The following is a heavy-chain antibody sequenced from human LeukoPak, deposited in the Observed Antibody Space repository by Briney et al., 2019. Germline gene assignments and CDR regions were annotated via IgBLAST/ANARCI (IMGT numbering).Heavy chain of an antibody. CDR2: ISYDGSNK. J-gene: IGHJ3*02. CDR1: GFTFSSYA. CDR3: ARGGYDFWSGYYMGSYDAFDI. V-gene: IGHV3-30-3*01. D-gene: IGHD3-3*01. Sequence: GGSLRLSCAASGFTFSSYAMHWVRQAPGKGLEWVAVISYDGSNKYYADSVKGRFTISRDNSKNTLYLQMNSLRAEDTAVYYCARGGYDFWSGYYMGSYDAFDIWGQGTMVTVSS.